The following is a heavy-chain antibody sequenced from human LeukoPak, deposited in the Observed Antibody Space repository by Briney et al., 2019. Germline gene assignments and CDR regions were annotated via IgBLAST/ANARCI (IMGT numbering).Heavy chain of an antibody. CDR2: IYSGGGT. CDR3: AISTALASYLYLDY. V-gene: IGHV3-53*01. CDR1: GFTDRSNY. D-gene: IGHD2/OR15-2a*01. Sequence: GGSLRHSCAASGFTDRSNYIGWVRQAPGKGLEWVSVIYSGGGTYYADSVKGRFTISRDNSTNTLYLQMNSLRAGDTAVYYCAISTALASYLYLDYRGQGTLVTVSS. J-gene: IGHJ4*02.